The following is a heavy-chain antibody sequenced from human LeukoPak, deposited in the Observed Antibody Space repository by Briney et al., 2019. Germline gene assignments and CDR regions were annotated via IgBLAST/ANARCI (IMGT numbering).Heavy chain of an antibody. V-gene: IGHV4-30-4*01. CDR2: ISYSGTT. Sequence: SQTLSLTCTVSGGSISSSDHYWSWIRQSPGKGLEWIGSISYSGTTYYNPSLKSRVVVSLDTPKNQFSLKLSSVTAADTAVYYCARVGFFDVSGRHYFDNWGQGTLVSVSS. D-gene: IGHD3-10*01. J-gene: IGHJ4*02. CDR3: ARVGFFDVSGRHYFDN. CDR1: GGSISSSDHY.